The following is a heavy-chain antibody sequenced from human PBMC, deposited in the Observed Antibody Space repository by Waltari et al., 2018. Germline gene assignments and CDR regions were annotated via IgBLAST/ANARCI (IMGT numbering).Heavy chain of an antibody. J-gene: IGHJ4*02. CDR1: GGTYRPYG. CDR3: TRQSGVKEKDPYVD. Sequence: QVQLVQSGAEVKKPGSSVMVSCKASGGTYRPYGITWVRQAPGQGLEWMGVIIPMNATSNHAQNFQGRVTITSDEAATTAYMVLSSLRSEDTAVYYCTRQSGVKEKDPYVDWGQGTLVSVTS. CDR2: IIPMNATS. D-gene: IGHD3-10*02. V-gene: IGHV1-69*13.